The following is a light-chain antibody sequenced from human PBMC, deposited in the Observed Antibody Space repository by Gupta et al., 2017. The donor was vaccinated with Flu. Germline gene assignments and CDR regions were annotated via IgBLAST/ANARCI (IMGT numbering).Light chain of an antibody. CDR1: QSLLHSNGYNY. CDR2: LGS. CDR3: MQALQTPRT. J-gene: IGKJ1*01. Sequence: DIVMTQSPLSLPLTPGEPASISCRSSQSLLHSNGYNYLDWYLQKPGQSPQLLIYLGSNRASGVPDRFSGRGSGTDFTLKISRVEAEDFGVYYCMQALQTPRTFGQGTKVEIK. V-gene: IGKV2-28*01.